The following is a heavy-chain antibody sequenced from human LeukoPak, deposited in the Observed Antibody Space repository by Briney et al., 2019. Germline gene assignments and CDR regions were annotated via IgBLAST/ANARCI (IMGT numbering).Heavy chain of an antibody. CDR3: ARGGLRHFDF. Sequence: PSETLSLTCTVSGGSISSHYWSWVRQPPGKGLEWIGYIFYTGSTDYNPSLKSRVTMSVDTSKNQFSLNLSSVTAADTAIFYCARGGLRHFDFWGQGALVTVSS. CDR1: GGSISSHY. D-gene: IGHD4-17*01. J-gene: IGHJ4*02. CDR2: IFYTGST. V-gene: IGHV4-59*11.